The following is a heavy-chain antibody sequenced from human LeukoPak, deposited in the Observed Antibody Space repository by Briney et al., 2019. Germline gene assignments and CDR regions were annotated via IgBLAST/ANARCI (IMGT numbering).Heavy chain of an antibody. CDR3: AKDFPHYYEVPHGMDV. CDR2: ISVRAGTI. Sequence: PGGSLRLSCGASGFTFSSYAMNWVRQAPGKGLEWIAYISVRAGTIYYGDSAEGRFTISRDDAKNSLYLQMNGLRVEDTAIYYCAKDFPHYYEVPHGMDVWGQGTTVTV. D-gene: IGHD3-22*01. J-gene: IGHJ6*02. CDR1: GFTFSSYA. V-gene: IGHV3-48*03.